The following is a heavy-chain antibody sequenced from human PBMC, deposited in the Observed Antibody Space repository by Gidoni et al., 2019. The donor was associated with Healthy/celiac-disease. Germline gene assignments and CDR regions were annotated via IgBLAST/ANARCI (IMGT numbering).Heavy chain of an antibody. V-gene: IGHV1-24*01. D-gene: IGHD1-26*01. Sequence: VQLVQSGAEVKKPGASVKVPCKVSGYTLTELSMHWVRQAPGKGLGWMGGFDPEDGEPIYAQKFQGRVTMTEDTSTDTAYMELSSLRSEDTAVYYCATDLEASSHAFDIWGQGTMVTVSS. CDR3: ATDLEASSHAFDI. CDR2: FDPEDGEP. J-gene: IGHJ3*02. CDR1: GYTLTELS.